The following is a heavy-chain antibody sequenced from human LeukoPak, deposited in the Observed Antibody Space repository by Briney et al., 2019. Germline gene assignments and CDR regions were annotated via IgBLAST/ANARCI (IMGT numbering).Heavy chain of an antibody. V-gene: IGHV1-2*02. CDR3: ARDWTRPFIIAARTFDY. D-gene: IGHD6-6*01. CDR2: INPNSGGT. CDR1: GYTFTGYY. Sequence: ASVKVSCKASGYTFTGYYMHWVRQAPGQGLEWMGWINPNSGGTNYAQKFQGRVTMTRDTSISTAYMELSRLRSDDTAVYYCARDWTRPFIIAARTFDYRGQGTLVNVPS. J-gene: IGHJ4*02.